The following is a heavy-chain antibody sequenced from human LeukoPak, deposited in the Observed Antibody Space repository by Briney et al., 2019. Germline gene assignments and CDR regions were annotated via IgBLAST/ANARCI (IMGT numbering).Heavy chain of an antibody. J-gene: IGHJ4*02. CDR3: ARARNGTLKY. CDR1: GFTFSHYA. Sequence: SGRSLRLSCAASGFTFSHYAMHWVRQAPGKGLGWVVVISYDGSNTFYADSVKGRFTISRDNSKNTLYLQMNTLRAEDTAVYYCARARNGTLKYWGQGTLVTVSS. V-gene: IGHV3-30*01. D-gene: IGHD1-26*01. CDR2: ISYDGSNT.